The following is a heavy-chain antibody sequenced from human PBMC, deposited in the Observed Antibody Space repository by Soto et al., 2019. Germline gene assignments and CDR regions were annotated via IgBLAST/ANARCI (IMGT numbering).Heavy chain of an antibody. J-gene: IGHJ4*02. D-gene: IGHD3-3*01. CDR2: ISAYNGNT. Sequence: QVQLVQSGAEVKKPGASVKVSCKASGYTFTSYGISWVRQAPGQGLEWMGWISAYNGNTNYAQKLQGRVTMTTDTPPRQAKLGLRGLSLDDTAVYYCARVDRDVFWSVYYKGGGYYFDYWGQGTLVTVSS. CDR1: GYTFTSYG. V-gene: IGHV1-18*01. CDR3: ARVDRDVFWSVYYKGGGYYFDY.